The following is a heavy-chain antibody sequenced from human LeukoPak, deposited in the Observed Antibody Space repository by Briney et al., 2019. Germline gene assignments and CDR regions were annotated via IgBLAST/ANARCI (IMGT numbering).Heavy chain of an antibody. V-gene: IGHV1-18*01. Sequence: ASVKVSCRASGYTISNYAFTWVRQAPGQGLEWMGWISVFNGNTKYAQKLQGRVTMTTDTSTSTAYMELRSLTSDDTAVYYCARDRIGGTYYDYWGQGTLVTVSS. CDR1: GYTISNYA. CDR2: ISVFNGNT. D-gene: IGHD1-26*01. CDR3: ARDRIGGTYYDY. J-gene: IGHJ4*02.